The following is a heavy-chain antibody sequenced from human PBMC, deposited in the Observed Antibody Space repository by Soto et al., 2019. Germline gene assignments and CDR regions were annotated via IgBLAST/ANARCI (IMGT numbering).Heavy chain of an antibody. D-gene: IGHD2-2*02. J-gene: IGHJ6*02. V-gene: IGHV1-69*13. CDR2: IIPIFGTA. CDR1: GGTFSSYA. CDR3: ARGGRPGNDIVVVPAAIPLAHYYYGMDV. Sequence: SVKVSCKASGGTFSSYAISWVRQAPGQGLEWMGGIIPIFGTANYAQKFQGRVTITADESTSTAYMELSSLRSEDAAVYYCARGGRPGNDIVVVPAAIPLAHYYYGMDVWGQGTTVTVSS.